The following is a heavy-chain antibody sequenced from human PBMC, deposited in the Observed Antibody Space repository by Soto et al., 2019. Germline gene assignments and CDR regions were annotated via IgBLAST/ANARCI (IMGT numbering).Heavy chain of an antibody. CDR1: VFTCSSYA. Sequence: GALRLSCAASVFTCSSYAMSWVRQAPGKGLEWVSAISGSGGSTYYADSVKGRFTISRDNSKNTLYLQMNSLRAEDTAVYYCAKAPVVVPAATLFYYWGQGTLVTVSS. J-gene: IGHJ4*02. V-gene: IGHV3-23*01. CDR3: AKAPVVVPAATLFYY. D-gene: IGHD2-2*01. CDR2: ISGSGGST.